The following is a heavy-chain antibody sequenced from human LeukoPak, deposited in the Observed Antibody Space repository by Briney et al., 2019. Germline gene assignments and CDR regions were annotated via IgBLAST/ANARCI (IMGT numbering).Heavy chain of an antibody. V-gene: IGHV3-9*01. CDR2: ISWNSGTI. D-gene: IGHD6-13*01. CDR1: GFTFDDYA. Sequence: GGPLRLSCAASGFTFDDYAMHWVRQAPGKGLEWVSGISWNSGTIGYADSVKGRFTISRDNAKNSLYLQMNSLRAEDTALYYCAKGTSSSWYYFDYWGQGTLVTVSS. J-gene: IGHJ4*02. CDR3: AKGTSSSWYYFDY.